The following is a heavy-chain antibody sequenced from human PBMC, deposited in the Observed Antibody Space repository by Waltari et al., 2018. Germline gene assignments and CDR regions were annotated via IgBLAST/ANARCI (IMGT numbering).Heavy chain of an antibody. CDR1: GGTFSSYA. D-gene: IGHD6-13*01. J-gene: IGHJ3*02. V-gene: IGHV1-69*05. Sequence: QVQLVQSGAEVKKPGSSVKVSCKASGGTFSSYAISWVRQAPGQGLECMGGRIPIFGTANYEQKFQGRVTITTDESTSTAYMGLSSLRSEDTAVYDCAIPRGENIAAAEGDAFDIWGQGTMVTVSS. CDR2: RIPIFGTA. CDR3: AIPRGENIAAAEGDAFDI.